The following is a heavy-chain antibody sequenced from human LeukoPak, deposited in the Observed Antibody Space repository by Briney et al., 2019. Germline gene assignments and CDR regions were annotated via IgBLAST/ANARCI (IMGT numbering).Heavy chain of an antibody. J-gene: IGHJ5*02. CDR1: GFTFSSYA. CDR3: ARVTAYWFDP. CDR2: IYSGGST. Sequence: GGSLRLSCAASGFTFSSYAMSWVRQAPGKGLEWVSVIYSGGSTYYADSVKGRFTISRHNSKNTLYLQMNSLRAEDTAVYYCARVTAYWFDPWGQGTLVTVSS. V-gene: IGHV3-53*04.